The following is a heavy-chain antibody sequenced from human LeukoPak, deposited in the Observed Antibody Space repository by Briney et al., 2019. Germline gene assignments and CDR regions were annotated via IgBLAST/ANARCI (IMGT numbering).Heavy chain of an antibody. CDR2: INPNSGGT. CDR3: ARVPAITAQWAFDI. V-gene: IGHV1-2*02. CDR1: GYTFTGYY. Sequence: GASVKVSCKASGYTFTGYYMHWVRQTPGQGLEWMGWINPNSGGTNYAQKFQGRVTMTRDTSISTAYMELSRLRSDDTAVYYCARVPAITAQWAFDIWGQGTMVTVSS. J-gene: IGHJ3*02. D-gene: IGHD5-12*01.